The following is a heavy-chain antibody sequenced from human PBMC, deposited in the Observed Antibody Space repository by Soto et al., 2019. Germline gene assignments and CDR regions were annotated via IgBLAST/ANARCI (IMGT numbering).Heavy chain of an antibody. D-gene: IGHD3-22*01. J-gene: IGHJ6*02. CDR1: GFTFSNYA. CDR3: AKCDTMIVVVTTLYHV. V-gene: IGHV3-23*01. Sequence: EVQVLESGGGLVQPGGSLRLSCAASGFTFSNYAMMWFRQAPGKGLEWVSVISGSGGRTYYADSVKGRFTITRDNYKNKLYLQMNSLRAEDTAVYYYAKCDTMIVVVTTLYHVWGQGTTVTVSS. CDR2: ISGSGGRT.